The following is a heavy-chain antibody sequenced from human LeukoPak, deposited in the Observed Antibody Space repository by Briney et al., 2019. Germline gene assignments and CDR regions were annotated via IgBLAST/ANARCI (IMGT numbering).Heavy chain of an antibody. CDR3: PREWGNGNDLRPDS. D-gene: IGHD1-1*01. CDR1: GFTFREFA. CDR2: IRSSIYGGTP. V-gene: IGHV3-49*03. Sequence: GGSLRLSCTSSGFTFREFAVSWFRQAPGKGLEWIGFIRSSIYGGTPKAAASVKGRFIFSRDESKGVAYLRMNSLKTDDTAVYYCPREWGNGNDLRPDSWGQGTLVTVSS. J-gene: IGHJ4*02.